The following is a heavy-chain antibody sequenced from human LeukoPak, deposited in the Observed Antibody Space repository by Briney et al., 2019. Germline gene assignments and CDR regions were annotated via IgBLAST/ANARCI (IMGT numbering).Heavy chain of an antibody. J-gene: IGHJ4*02. CDR3: AEGESNWEYYFDY. CDR2: ISSSGGST. D-gene: IGHD7-27*01. Sequence: GGSLRLSCAASGFTYSSYAMSWVRQAPGKGLEWVSAISSSGGSTYYADSVKGRFTISRDNSKNTLFLQMNSLRAEDTAVYYCAEGESNWEYYFDYWGQGTLVTVSS. V-gene: IGHV3-23*01. CDR1: GFTYSSYA.